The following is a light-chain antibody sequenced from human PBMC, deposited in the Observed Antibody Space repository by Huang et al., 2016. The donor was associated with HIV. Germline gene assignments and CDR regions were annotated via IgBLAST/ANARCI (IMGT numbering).Light chain of an antibody. CDR2: EVS. V-gene: IGKV2-29*02. CDR3: MQGIQRVS. Sequence: EIAMTQSPLSLAVTPGQPASISCKSSQSLLDSDGKTYLDWYLQKPGQSTQLLIYEVSRRFSGVSDRFSGSGSGTDFTLTISRVEAEDVGVYYCMQGIQRVSFGGGTKVEIK. CDR1: QSLLDSDGKTY. J-gene: IGKJ4*01.